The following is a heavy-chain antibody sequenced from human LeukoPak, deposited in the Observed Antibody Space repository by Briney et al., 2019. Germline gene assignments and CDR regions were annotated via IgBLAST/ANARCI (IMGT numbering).Heavy chain of an antibody. Sequence: GASVKVSYKASGYTFTDFYMHWVQQAPGKGLEWMGRVDPEDGETKYAQKFQGRVTMTADTSTDTAYMEVSSLRSEDTAVYYCARGPVDSSGYSNDAFDIWGQGTMVTVSS. CDR2: VDPEDGET. V-gene: IGHV1-69-2*01. J-gene: IGHJ3*02. CDR3: ARGPVDSSGYSNDAFDI. D-gene: IGHD3-22*01. CDR1: GYTFTDFY.